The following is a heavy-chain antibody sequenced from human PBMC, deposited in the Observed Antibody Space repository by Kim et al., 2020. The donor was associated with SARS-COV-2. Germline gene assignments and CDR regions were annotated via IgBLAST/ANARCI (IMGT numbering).Heavy chain of an antibody. CDR2: ISGSGGST. J-gene: IGHJ3*02. CDR1: GFTFSSYA. Sequence: GGSLRLSCAASGFTFSSYAMSWVRQAPGKGREWVSAISGSGGSTYYADSVKGRFTISRDNSKNKLYLQMNSLRAEETAVYYCAKIMVRGVIITWDDAFDIWGRGTMVTVSS. D-gene: IGHD3-10*01. CDR3: AKIMVRGVIITWDDAFDI. V-gene: IGHV3-23*01.